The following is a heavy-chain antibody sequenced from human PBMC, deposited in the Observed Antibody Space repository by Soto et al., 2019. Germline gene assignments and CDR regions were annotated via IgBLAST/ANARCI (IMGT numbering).Heavy chain of an antibody. CDR1: GGSISSYY. CDR3: ARGGYCSGGSCLHPTYYYYYGMDV. CDR2: IYYSGST. J-gene: IGHJ6*02. Sequence: LXLTGTVSGGSISSYYWSWIRQPPWKGLEWIGYIYYSGSTNYNPSLKSRVTISVDTSKNQFSLKLSSVTAADTAVYYCARGGYCSGGSCLHPTYYYYYGMDVWGQGTTVTVSS. V-gene: IGHV4-59*01. D-gene: IGHD2-15*01.